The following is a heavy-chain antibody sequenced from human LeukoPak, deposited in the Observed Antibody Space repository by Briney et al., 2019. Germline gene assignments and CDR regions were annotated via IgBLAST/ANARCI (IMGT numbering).Heavy chain of an antibody. Sequence: GGSLRLSCAASGFTFSSYGVHWVRQAPGKGLEWVAFIRYDGSNKYYADSVKGRFTISRDNSKNTLYLQMNSLRAEDTAVYYCAKDLRAAAGAYYFDYWGQGTLVTVSS. CDR2: IRYDGSNK. V-gene: IGHV3-30*02. D-gene: IGHD6-13*01. J-gene: IGHJ4*02. CDR1: GFTFSSYG. CDR3: AKDLRAAAGAYYFDY.